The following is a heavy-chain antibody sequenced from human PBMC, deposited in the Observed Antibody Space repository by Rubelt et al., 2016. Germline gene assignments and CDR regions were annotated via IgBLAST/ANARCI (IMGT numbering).Heavy chain of an antibody. D-gene: IGHD3-3*01. CDR2: ISSAGTNK. CDR1: GFTFSSYA. Sequence: QVQLVESGGGVVQPGRSLRLSCAASGFTFSSYAMHWVRQAPGKGLEWVAVISSAGTNKYSPDSVKGRLTISRDNSKTTLYLQMNSLRAEDTAVYYCVSRYYDFWSGKGNDAFDIWGQGTMVTVSS. CDR3: VSRYYDFWSGKGNDAFDI. J-gene: IGHJ3*02. V-gene: IGHV3-30*04.